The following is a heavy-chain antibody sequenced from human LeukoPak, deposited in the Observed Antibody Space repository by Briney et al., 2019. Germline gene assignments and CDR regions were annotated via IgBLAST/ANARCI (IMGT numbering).Heavy chain of an antibody. D-gene: IGHD3-22*01. V-gene: IGHV3-7*01. CDR3: ARDLSDSSGYYYPNWFDP. CDR2: IKQDGGEK. J-gene: IGHJ5*02. Sequence: GFLRLSCTASGFIFNDYWMSWVRQAPGKGLEWVANIKQDGGEKYYVDSVKGRFTISRDNAKNSLYLQMSSLRAEDTAVYYRARDLSDSSGYYYPNWFDPWGQGTLVTVSS. CDR1: GFIFNDYW.